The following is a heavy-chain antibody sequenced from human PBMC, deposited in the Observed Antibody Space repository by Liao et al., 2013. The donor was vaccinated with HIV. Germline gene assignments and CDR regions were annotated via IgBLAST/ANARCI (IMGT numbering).Heavy chain of an antibody. CDR1: RGSISSGSYY. Sequence: QVQLRESGPGLVKPSQTLSLTCTVSRGSISSGSYYWSWIRQPAGKGLEWIGRIYISGGTNYNPSLKSRVTISVDTSKNQFSLKVSSVTAADTAVYYCARPAYYYGSGKYWFDYWGQGTLVTVSS. CDR3: ARPAYYYGSGKYWFDY. CDR2: IYISGGT. V-gene: IGHV4-61*02. J-gene: IGHJ4*02. D-gene: IGHD3-10*01.